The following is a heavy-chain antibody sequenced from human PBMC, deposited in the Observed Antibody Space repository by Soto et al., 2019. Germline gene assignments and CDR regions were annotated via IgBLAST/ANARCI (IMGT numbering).Heavy chain of an antibody. V-gene: IGHV3-30*18. CDR2: ISYDGSNK. CDR3: AKERPTYYFDY. J-gene: IGHJ4*02. Sequence: GGSLRLSCAASGFTFSSYGMHWVRQAPGKGLEWVAVISYDGSNKYYADSVKGRFTISRDNSKNTLYLQMNSLRAEDTAVYYCAKERPTYYFDYWGQGTLVTVSS. D-gene: IGHD3-16*01. CDR1: GFTFSSYG.